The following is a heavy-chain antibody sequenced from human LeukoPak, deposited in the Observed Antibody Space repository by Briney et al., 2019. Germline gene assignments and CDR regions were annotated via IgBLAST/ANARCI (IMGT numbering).Heavy chain of an antibody. CDR1: GLTFSTYE. CDR2: ISSSGSTI. V-gene: IGHV3-48*03. CDR3: AREVRLMTIFGVLDN. Sequence: GRSLRLSCADSGLTFSTYEMNWVRQAPGKGLEWVSYISSSGSTIYYADSVKGRFTISRDNAKNSLYLQMNSLRVEDTAVYYCAREVRLMTIFGVLDNWGQGTLVTVSS. J-gene: IGHJ4*02. D-gene: IGHD3-3*01.